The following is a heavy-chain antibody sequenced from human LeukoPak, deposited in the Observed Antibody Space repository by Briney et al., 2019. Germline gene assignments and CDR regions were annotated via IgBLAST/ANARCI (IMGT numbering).Heavy chain of an antibody. CDR3: ARRLAVAGHSDY. D-gene: IGHD6-19*01. Sequence: TSQTLSLTCTVSGGSISSSSYYWGWIRQPPGKGLEWIGSIYYSGSTYYNPSLKSRVTISVDTSKNQFSLKLSSVTAADTAVYYCARRLAVAGHSDYWGQGTLVTVSS. CDR2: IYYSGST. V-gene: IGHV4-39*01. CDR1: GGSISSSSYY. J-gene: IGHJ4*02.